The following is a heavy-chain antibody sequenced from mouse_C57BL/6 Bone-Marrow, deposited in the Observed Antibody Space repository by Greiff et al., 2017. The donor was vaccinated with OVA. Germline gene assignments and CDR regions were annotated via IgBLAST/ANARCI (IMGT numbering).Heavy chain of an antibody. D-gene: IGHD2-5*01. CDR1: GYSITSGYY. Sequence: VQLKESGPGLVKPSQSLSLTCSVTGYSITSGYYWNWIRQFPGNKLEWMGYISYDGSNNYNPSLRNRISITRDTSKNQFFLKLNSVTTEDTATYYCARDGIVTRAMDYWGQGTSVTVSS. V-gene: IGHV3-6*01. CDR3: ARDGIVTRAMDY. J-gene: IGHJ4*01. CDR2: ISYDGSN.